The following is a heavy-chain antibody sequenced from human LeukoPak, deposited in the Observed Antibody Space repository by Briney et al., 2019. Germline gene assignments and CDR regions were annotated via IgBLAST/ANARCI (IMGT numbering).Heavy chain of an antibody. J-gene: IGHJ4*02. CDR1: GGGKGCRY. CDR2: IYYSGST. Sequence: PTQTLHLSWAERGGGKGCRYRRWMHQSPEKGLEWIGYIYYSGSTNYNPSLKSRVTISVDTSKNQFSLKLSSVTAADTAVYYCARAGFGDTFDYWGQGTLVTVSS. D-gene: IGHD4-17*01. CDR3: ARAGFGDTFDY. V-gene: IGHV4-59*01.